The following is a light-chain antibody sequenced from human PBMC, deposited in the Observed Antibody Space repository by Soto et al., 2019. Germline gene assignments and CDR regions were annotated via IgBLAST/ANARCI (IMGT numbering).Light chain of an antibody. CDR3: QHYGSSPLT. CDR1: QSVSSSF. J-gene: IGKJ5*01. CDR2: GAS. Sequence: EIVLTQSPGTLSVSPGERATLSCRASQSVSSSFLAWYQQRPGQAPRLLIYGASSRATGIPDRFSGSGSGTDFTLTISRLEPEDFAVYYCQHYGSSPLTFGQGTRREIK. V-gene: IGKV3-20*01.